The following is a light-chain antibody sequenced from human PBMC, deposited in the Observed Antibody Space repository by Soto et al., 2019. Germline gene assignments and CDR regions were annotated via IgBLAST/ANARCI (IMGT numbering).Light chain of an antibody. Sequence: DIVMAQTSDSLAVSLRERATLSCRASQSVSNNYLAWYQQKPGQAPRLLIYGASNRATGIPDRFSGSGSGTDFTLTISSLEPEDFAVYYCQQRSNWPSFGQVTRLEI. CDR3: QQRSNWPS. CDR2: GAS. V-gene: IGKV3D-20*02. CDR1: QSVSNNY. J-gene: IGKJ5*01.